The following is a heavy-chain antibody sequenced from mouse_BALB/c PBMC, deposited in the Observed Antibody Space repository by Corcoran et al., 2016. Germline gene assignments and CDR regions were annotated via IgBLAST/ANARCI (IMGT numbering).Heavy chain of an antibody. J-gene: IGHJ2*01. Sequence: EVQLQQSGAELVKPGASVKLSCTASGFHIKDTYMHWVKHRPEQGLEWIGRIDPANGNTKYDPKFQGKATITADTSSNTAYLQLSSLTSEDTAVYYCARGSSYFDYWGQGTTLTVSS. CDR1: GFHIKDTY. D-gene: IGHD1-1*01. CDR3: ARGSSYFDY. CDR2: IDPANGNT. V-gene: IGHV14-3*02.